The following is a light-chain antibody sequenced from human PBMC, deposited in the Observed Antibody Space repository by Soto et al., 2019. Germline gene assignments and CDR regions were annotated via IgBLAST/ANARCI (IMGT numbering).Light chain of an antibody. J-gene: IGKJ1*01. V-gene: IGKV3-20*01. CDR1: QSVSSY. Sequence: IVLTQSPATLSVSPGERATLSCRASQSVSSYLAWYQQKPGQAPRLLIYGASNRATGIPDRFSGSGSGTDFTLTISRLEPEDFAVYYCQQYDSYPRTFGQGTKV. CDR3: QQYDSYPRT. CDR2: GAS.